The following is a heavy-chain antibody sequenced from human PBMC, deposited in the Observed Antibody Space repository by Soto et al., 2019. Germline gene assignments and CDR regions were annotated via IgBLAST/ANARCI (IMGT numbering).Heavy chain of an antibody. CDR1: GFTFSSYA. Sequence: EVQLLESGGGLVQPGGSLRLSCAASGFTFSSYAMSWVRQAPGKGLEWVSAISGSGGSTYYADSVKGRFTISRDNSKNTLLQQMNSLRAEDTAVYYYAKDKGAYDSSGYYYDYWGQGTLVTVSS. CDR2: ISGSGGST. D-gene: IGHD3-22*01. V-gene: IGHV3-23*01. CDR3: AKDKGAYDSSGYYYDY. J-gene: IGHJ4*02.